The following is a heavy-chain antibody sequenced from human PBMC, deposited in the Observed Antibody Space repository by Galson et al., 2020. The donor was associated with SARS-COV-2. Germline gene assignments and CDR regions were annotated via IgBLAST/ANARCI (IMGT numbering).Heavy chain of an antibody. CDR3: AKDLRFSSWYAARGFSPFDY. V-gene: IGHV3-33*06. CDR1: GFTFSSYG. J-gene: IGHJ4*02. Sequence: GESLKISCAASGFTFSSYGMHWVRQAPGKGLEWVAVIWYDGSNKYYADSVKGRFTISRDNSKNTLYLQMNSLRAEDTAVYYCAKDLRFSSWYAARGFSPFDYWGQGTLVTVSS. D-gene: IGHD6-13*01. CDR2: IWYDGSNK.